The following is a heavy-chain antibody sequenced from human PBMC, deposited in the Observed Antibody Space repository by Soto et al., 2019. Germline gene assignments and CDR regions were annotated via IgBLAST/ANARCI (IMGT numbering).Heavy chain of an antibody. Sequence: GGSLRLSCAASGFTFSTYAMNWVRQAPGKGLEWVSGISGSGDSTYYADTAKGRFTVSRDNSKNTLYLQMNSLRAEDTAVFYCAKERSSGWSFDYWGQGTLVTVSS. CDR3: AKERSSGWSFDY. J-gene: IGHJ4*02. CDR1: GFTFSTYA. D-gene: IGHD6-19*01. CDR2: ISGSGDST. V-gene: IGHV3-23*01.